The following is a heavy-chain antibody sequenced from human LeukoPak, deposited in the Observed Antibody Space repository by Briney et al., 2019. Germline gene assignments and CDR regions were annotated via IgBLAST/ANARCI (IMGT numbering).Heavy chain of an antibody. CDR3: VRDPALGVS. CDR1: RFSLSTYW. V-gene: IGHV3-7*01. Sequence: GGSLRLSCAASRFSLSTYWMSWVRQAPGKGLEWVANIKEDGSEKYYVGSVKGRFTISRDNAKNSLYLQMNSLRAEDSAVYYCVRDPALGVSWGQGTLVIVSS. J-gene: IGHJ5*02. D-gene: IGHD7-27*01. CDR2: IKEDGSEK.